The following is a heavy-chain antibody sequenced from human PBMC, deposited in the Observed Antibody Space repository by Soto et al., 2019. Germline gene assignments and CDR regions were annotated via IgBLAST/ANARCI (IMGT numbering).Heavy chain of an antibody. CDR1: GGSISSSSYY. CDR3: ASSEMNYYDSSGVDY. D-gene: IGHD3-22*01. Sequence: SETLSLTCTVSGGSISSSSYYWGWIRQPPGKGLEWIGSIYYSGSTYYNPSLKSRVTISVDTSKNQFSLKLSSVTAADTAVYYCASSEMNYYDSSGVDYWGQGTLVTVSS. J-gene: IGHJ4*02. CDR2: IYYSGST. V-gene: IGHV4-39*01.